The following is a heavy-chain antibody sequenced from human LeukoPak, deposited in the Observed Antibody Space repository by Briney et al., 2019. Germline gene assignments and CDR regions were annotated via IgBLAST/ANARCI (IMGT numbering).Heavy chain of an antibody. CDR2: ISASGGST. CDR3: AKVADQSGFSYYYSMDV. V-gene: IGHV3-23*01. J-gene: IGHJ6*03. D-gene: IGHD3-3*01. CDR1: GFTFSSYA. Sequence: GGSLRLSCAASGFTFSSYAMSWVRQAPGKGLEWVSAISASGGSTYYADSVKGRFTISRDNSKNTLYLQMNSLRAEDTAVYYCAKVADQSGFSYYYSMDVWGKGTTVTVSS.